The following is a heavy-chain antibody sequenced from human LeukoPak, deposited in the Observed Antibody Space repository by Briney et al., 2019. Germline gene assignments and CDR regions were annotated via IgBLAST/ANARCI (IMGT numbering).Heavy chain of an antibody. CDR1: GFAFSSYA. CDR2: ISGSGGST. CDR3: AKGDSSGYYQYYFDY. Sequence: GGSLRLSCAASGFAFSSYAMSWVRRAPGKGLEWVSAISGSGGSTYYADSVKGRFTSSRDNSKNTLYLQMNSLRAEDTAVYYCAKGDSSGYYQYYFDYWGQGTLVTVSS. V-gene: IGHV3-23*01. D-gene: IGHD3-22*01. J-gene: IGHJ4*02.